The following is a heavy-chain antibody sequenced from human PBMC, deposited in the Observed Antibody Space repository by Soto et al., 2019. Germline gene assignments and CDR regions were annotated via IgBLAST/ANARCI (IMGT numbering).Heavy chain of an antibody. CDR1: GFTFSSYA. Sequence: GGSLRLSCAASGFTFSSYAMSWVRQAPGKGLEWVSAISGSGGSTYYADSVKGRFTISRDNSKNTLYLQMNSLRAEDTAVYYCAKKGQALELPRIYYYYMDVWGKGTTVTVS. CDR3: AKKGQALELPRIYYYYMDV. D-gene: IGHD1-7*01. CDR2: ISGSGGST. J-gene: IGHJ6*03. V-gene: IGHV3-23*01.